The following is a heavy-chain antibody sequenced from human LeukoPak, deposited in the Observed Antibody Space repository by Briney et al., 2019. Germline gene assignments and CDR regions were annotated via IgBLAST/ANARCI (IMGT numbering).Heavy chain of an antibody. V-gene: IGHV4-39*01. J-gene: IGHJ5*02. D-gene: IGHD1-26*01. CDR2: IYYSGSS. Sequence: SETLSLTCTVSGDSVTSSSYYWGWIRQPPGKGLEWIGCIYYSGSSYYNSSLNSRVTISVDTSKNEFSLRLKSMTAADTALYYYVRHRSGQAWLDPWGQGTLVTVSS. CDR1: GDSVTSSSYY. CDR3: VRHRSGQAWLDP.